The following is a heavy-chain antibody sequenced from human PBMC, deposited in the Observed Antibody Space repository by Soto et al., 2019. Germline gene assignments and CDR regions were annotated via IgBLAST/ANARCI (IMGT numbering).Heavy chain of an antibody. D-gene: IGHD1-1*01. CDR2: MNPGSGKT. CDR1: GYTFINYD. CDR3: ARMESSGKLNWLDY. J-gene: IGHJ5*01. Sequence: ASVKVSCKASGYTFINYDISWVRQATGQGLEWMGWMNPGSGKTGYANKFQGRVTMTRDASTSTAHLELSSLKSEDTAVYYCARMESSGKLNWLDYWGQGTLVTVSS. V-gene: IGHV1-8*02.